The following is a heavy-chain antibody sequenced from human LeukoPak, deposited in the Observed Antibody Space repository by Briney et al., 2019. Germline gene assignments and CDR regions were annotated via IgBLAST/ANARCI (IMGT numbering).Heavy chain of an antibody. CDR2: ISSDGSIK. Sequence: GGSLRLSCTASKFTFSHYGMQWVRQAPGKGLEWVAVISSDGSIKVYADSVKGRFTLSRDNSINTVDLQMNSLRAEDTAVYYCARDNGWSADFWGQGTLVTVSS. J-gene: IGHJ4*02. D-gene: IGHD2-15*01. CDR1: KFTFSHYG. V-gene: IGHV3-30*03. CDR3: ARDNGWSADF.